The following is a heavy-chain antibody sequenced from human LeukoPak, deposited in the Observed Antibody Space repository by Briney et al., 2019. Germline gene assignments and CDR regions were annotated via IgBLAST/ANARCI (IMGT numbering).Heavy chain of an antibody. CDR1: GFSLITKGVG. D-gene: IGHD3-22*01. Sequence: SGPTLVKPTQTLTLTCTFSGFSLITKGVGVGWIRQPPRKALEWLALIYWDDDKRYNSALNSRLTITKDTSKNQVFLTMTNMDPVDTATYYCAHYDTVVHGQGYSFDYWGQGTLVTVSS. CDR2: IYWDDDK. CDR3: AHYDTVVHGQGYSFDY. V-gene: IGHV2-5*02. J-gene: IGHJ4*02.